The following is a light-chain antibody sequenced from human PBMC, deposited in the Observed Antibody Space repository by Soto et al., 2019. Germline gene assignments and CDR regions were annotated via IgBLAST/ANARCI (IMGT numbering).Light chain of an antibody. CDR1: SSDVGYSNY. CDR3: SSYTAYTTLV. Sequence: QSVLTQPASVSGSPGQSITISCTGTSSDVGYSNYVSWYQQHPGKAPKLMIYELTNRPSGVSSRFSGSKSGNTASLTISGLQAEDEADYYCSSYTAYTTLVFGGGTKVTVL. J-gene: IGLJ2*01. V-gene: IGLV2-14*01. CDR2: ELT.